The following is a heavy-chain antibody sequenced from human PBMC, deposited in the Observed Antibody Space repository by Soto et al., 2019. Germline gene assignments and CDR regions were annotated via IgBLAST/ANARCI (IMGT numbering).Heavy chain of an antibody. CDR1: GFSLSTSGVG. Sequence: QITLKESGPTLVKPTQTLTLTCTFSGFSLSTSGVGVGWIRQPPGKALECLALIYWDDDKRYSPSLKIRLTSTQDTAKNQVVLTMTNMDPVDTATYCCAPSLEGPTRMDVWGQGTTVTVSS. J-gene: IGHJ6*02. CDR3: APSLEGPTRMDV. CDR2: IYWDDDK. V-gene: IGHV2-5*02.